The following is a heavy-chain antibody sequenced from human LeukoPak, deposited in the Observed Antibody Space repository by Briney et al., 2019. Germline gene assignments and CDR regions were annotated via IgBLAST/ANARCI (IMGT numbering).Heavy chain of an antibody. D-gene: IGHD6-19*01. CDR1: GGSISSYY. J-gene: IGHJ4*02. CDR2: VYYSGST. V-gene: IGHV4-59*01. Sequence: SETLSLTCTVSGGSISSYYWSWIRQPPGKGLEWIGYVYYSGSTNYNPSLKSRVTISVDTSKNQFSLKLSSVTAADTAVYYCARGTGTAVYWGQGTLVTVSS. CDR3: ARGTGTAVY.